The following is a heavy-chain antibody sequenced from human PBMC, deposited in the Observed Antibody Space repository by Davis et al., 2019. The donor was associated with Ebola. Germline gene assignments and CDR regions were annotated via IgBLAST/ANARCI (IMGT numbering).Heavy chain of an antibody. Sequence: WIRQPPGKALDWMGIIFPGDSDTRYSPSFQGQVTISADKSTTTAYLQWMSLKASDTAIYYCARHPTYSSGFRFFDYWGQGTLVTVSS. CDR2: IFPGDSDT. CDR3: ARHPTYSSGFRFFDY. V-gene: IGHV5-51*01. J-gene: IGHJ4*02. D-gene: IGHD3-22*01.